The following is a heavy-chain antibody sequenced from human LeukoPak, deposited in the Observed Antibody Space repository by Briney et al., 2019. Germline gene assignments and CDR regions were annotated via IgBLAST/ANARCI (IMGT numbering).Heavy chain of an antibody. D-gene: IGHD4-11*01. CDR2: IKQDGSEK. CDR1: GFTFSEYW. CDR3: ARDHNSNYFDY. Sequence: SGGSLRLSCAASGFTFSEYWMGWVRQAPGKGLEWVANIKQDGSEKYYLDSVKGRFTISRDNAKNSLHLQMNSLRAEDTAVYYCARDHNSNYFDYWGQGTLVTVSS. J-gene: IGHJ4*02. V-gene: IGHV3-7*01.